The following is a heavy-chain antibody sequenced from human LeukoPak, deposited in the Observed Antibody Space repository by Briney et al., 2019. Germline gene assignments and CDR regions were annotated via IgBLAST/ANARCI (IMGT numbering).Heavy chain of an antibody. V-gene: IGHV4-59*01. Sequence: PSETLSLTCTVSGGSISSYYWSWMRQPPGKGLEWIGYIYYSGSTDYNPSLKSRVTISVDTSKNQLSLKLSSVTAADTAVYYCARAGLGYGRLYYFDYWGQGTLLTVSS. CDR2: IYYSGST. CDR1: GGSISSYY. J-gene: IGHJ4*02. CDR3: ARAGLGYGRLYYFDY. D-gene: IGHD5-18*01.